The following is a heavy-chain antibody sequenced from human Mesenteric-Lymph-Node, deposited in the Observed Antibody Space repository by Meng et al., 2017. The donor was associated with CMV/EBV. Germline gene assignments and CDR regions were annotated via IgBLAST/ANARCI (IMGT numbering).Heavy chain of an antibody. J-gene: IGHJ6*02. CDR1: GFTFSDYY. Sequence: GESLKISCAASGFTFSDYYMSWIRQAPGKGLEWVSYISSSGSTIYYADSVKGRFTISRDNAKNSLYLQMNSLRAEDTAVYYCARDSGYYYDSGSSNYYYYYGMDVWGQGTTVTVSS. CDR3: ARDSGYYYDSGSSNYYYYYGMDV. V-gene: IGHV3-11*01. D-gene: IGHD3-22*01. CDR2: ISSSGSTI.